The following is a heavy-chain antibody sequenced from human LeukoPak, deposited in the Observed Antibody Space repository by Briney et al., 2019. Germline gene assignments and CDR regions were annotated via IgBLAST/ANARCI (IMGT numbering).Heavy chain of an antibody. V-gene: IGHV1-2*02. CDR2: INPNSGGT. D-gene: IGHD1-26*01. CDR1: GYTFTGYY. CDR3: ARVHRGSYPSDY. J-gene: IGHJ4*02. Sequence: ASVKVSCKASGYTFTGYYMHWVRQAPGQGLGWMGWINPNSGGTNYAQKFQGRVTMTRDTSISTAYMELSRLRSDDTAVYYCARVHRGSYPSDYWGQGTLVTVSS.